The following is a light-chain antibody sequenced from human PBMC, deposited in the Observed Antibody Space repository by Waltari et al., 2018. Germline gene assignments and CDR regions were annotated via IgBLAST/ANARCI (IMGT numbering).Light chain of an antibody. V-gene: IGKV2-30*02. CDR3: MQATQWPLT. CDR2: KVL. CDR1: QSLVHSDGKTY. J-gene: IGKJ1*01. Sequence: DVVMTQSPLSLPVTLGQPATISCRSSQSLVHSDGKTYLNWFQQRPGQSPRRLIYKVLNRASGVPDRFSGSGSGTDFKLKISRVEAEDVGTYYCMQATQWPLTFGQGTKVEIK.